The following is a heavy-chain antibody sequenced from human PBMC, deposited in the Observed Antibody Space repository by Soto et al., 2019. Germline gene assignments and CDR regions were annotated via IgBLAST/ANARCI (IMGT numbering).Heavy chain of an antibody. V-gene: IGHV1-8*01. J-gene: IGHJ6*02. CDR3: AREGITMVRGVDYYGMDV. D-gene: IGHD3-10*01. CDR2: MNPNSGNT. CDR1: GSTFTSYD. Sequence: QVQLVQSGAEVKKPGASVKVSCKASGSTFTSYDINWVRQATGQGLEWMGWMNPNSGNTGYAQKFQGRVTMTRNTTISTAYMERSSLRSEDTAVYYCAREGITMVRGVDYYGMDVWGQGTTVTVSS.